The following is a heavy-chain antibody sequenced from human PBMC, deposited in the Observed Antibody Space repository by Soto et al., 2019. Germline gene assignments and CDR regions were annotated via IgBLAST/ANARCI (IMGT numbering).Heavy chain of an antibody. J-gene: IGHJ4*02. CDR2: IKQDGSEK. Sequence: GGSLRLSCAASGFTFSSYWMSWVRQAPGKGLEWVANIKQDGSEKYYVDSVKGRFTISRDNAKNSLYLQMNSLRAEDTAVYYCATMNGGYSYGFDYWGQGTLVTVSS. CDR3: ATMNGGYSYGFDY. CDR1: GFTFSSYW. V-gene: IGHV3-7*01. D-gene: IGHD5-18*01.